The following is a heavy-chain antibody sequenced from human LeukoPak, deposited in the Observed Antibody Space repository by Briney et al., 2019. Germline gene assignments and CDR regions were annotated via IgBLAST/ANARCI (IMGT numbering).Heavy chain of an antibody. CDR1: GFTFSSYA. V-gene: IGHV3-30-3*01. CDR3: AKDRAYYYDSSVNWFDP. CDR2: ISYDGSNK. D-gene: IGHD3-22*01. Sequence: PGGSLRLSCAASGFTFSSYAMHWVRQAPGKGLEWVAVISYDGSNKYYADSVKGRFTISRDNSKNTLYLQMNSLRAEDTAVYYCAKDRAYYYDSSVNWFDPWGQGTLVTVSS. J-gene: IGHJ5*02.